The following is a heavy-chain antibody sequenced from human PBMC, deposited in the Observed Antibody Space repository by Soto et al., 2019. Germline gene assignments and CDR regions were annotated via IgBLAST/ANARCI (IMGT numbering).Heavy chain of an antibody. D-gene: IGHD4-17*01. Sequence: EVQLVESGGGLVQPGGSLRLSCAASGLTFSSYDLHWVRQPTGKGLEWVSGIGAGGDTYYSDSVKGRFTISRENAKNSLYLQMNSLRAGDTAVYYWAREISDTVTAAWSLDIWGRGTLVTVSS. J-gene: IGHJ2*01. CDR2: IGAGGDT. CDR3: AREISDTVTAAWSLDI. CDR1: GLTFSSYD. V-gene: IGHV3-13*04.